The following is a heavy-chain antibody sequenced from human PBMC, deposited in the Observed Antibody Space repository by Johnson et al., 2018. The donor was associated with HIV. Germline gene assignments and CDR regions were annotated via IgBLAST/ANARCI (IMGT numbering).Heavy chain of an antibody. CDR2: ISYDGISQ. CDR3: ARDQRGGYSYGDAFDF. J-gene: IGHJ3*01. D-gene: IGHD5-18*01. Sequence: QVQSFESGGVVVPPVTSLSLSCAASGFTFSSYPMHSVRQAPGIQLECVAVISYDGISQYYADSVKGRFTISRDNSKNSLYLQMNTLRADDTAVYYCARDQRGGYSYGDAFDFWGQGTVVSVST. CDR1: GFTFSSYP. V-gene: IGHV3-30-3*01.